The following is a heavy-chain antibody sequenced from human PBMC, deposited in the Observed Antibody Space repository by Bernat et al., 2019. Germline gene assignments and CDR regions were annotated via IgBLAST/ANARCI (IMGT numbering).Heavy chain of an antibody. Sequence: EVQLLESGGGLVQPGGSLRLSCAASGFTFSSYSMNWVRQAPGKGLEWVSYISSSSSTIYYADSVKGRFTISRDNAKNSLYLQMNSLRDEDTAVYYCARGIPYYYDSSGYYYHRSLDYWGQGTLVTVSS. CDR3: ARGIPYYYDSSGYYYHRSLDY. CDR1: GFTFSSYS. D-gene: IGHD3-22*01. J-gene: IGHJ4*02. CDR2: ISSSSSTI. V-gene: IGHV3-48*02.